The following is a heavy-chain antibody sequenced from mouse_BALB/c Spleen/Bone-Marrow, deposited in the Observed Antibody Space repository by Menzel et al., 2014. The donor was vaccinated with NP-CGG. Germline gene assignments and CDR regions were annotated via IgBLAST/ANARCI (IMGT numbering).Heavy chain of an antibody. CDR2: IWAGGST. CDR3: ARDGYYVVMDY. D-gene: IGHD2-3*01. Sequence: QVQLQQSGPGLVAPSQSLSITCTVSGFSLTNYGVHWVRQPPGKGLEWLGVIWAGGSTNYSSALMSRLSITKDNSKNQVFLKMNSLQTADTAMYYCARDGYYVVMDYWGQGTSVTVSS. CDR1: GFSLTNYG. V-gene: IGHV2-9*02. J-gene: IGHJ4*01.